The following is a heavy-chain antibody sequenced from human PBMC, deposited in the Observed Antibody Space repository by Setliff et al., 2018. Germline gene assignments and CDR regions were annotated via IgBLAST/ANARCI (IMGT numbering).Heavy chain of an antibody. CDR2: ISPYNGKT. CDR1: GYIFNSYG. CDR3: TRGPGPWVVVAMPFDC. D-gene: IGHD5-12*01. V-gene: IGHV1-18*01. J-gene: IGHJ4*02. Sequence: GASVKVSCKASGYIFNSYGIAWVRQAPGQGLEWMGWISPYNGKTNHAQNLQGRVAMTTDTSTSTAYVELRSLRSDDTAVYYCTRGPGPWVVVAMPFDCWGQGALVTVSS.